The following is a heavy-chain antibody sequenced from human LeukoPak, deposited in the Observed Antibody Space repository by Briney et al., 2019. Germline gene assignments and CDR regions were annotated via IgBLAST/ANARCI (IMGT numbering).Heavy chain of an antibody. CDR2: ISDSGGGT. D-gene: IGHD2-15*01. CDR3: AKDPRGYCSGGSCYVDY. CDR1: GFTVSSNC. V-gene: IGHV3-23*01. Sequence: GGSLRLSCAASGFTVSSNCMSWVRQAPGKGLEWVSIISDSGGGTYYADSVKGRFTISRDNSNSTVYLQMNSLRAEDTAVYYCAKDPRGYCSGGSCYVDYWGQGTLATVSS. J-gene: IGHJ4*02.